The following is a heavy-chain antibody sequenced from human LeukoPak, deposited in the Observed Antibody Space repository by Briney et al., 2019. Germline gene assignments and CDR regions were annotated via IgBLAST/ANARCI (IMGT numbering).Heavy chain of an antibody. CDR3: ARDSSGWYHWFDP. J-gene: IGHJ5*02. CDR2: MYHSGDT. CDR1: DYSISSGYY. Sequence: PSETLSLTCSVSDYSISSGYYWGWIRQPPGKGLQWIGSMYHSGDTYYNPSLKSRVTISVDTSKNQFSLKLTSVTAADTAVYYCARDSSGWYHWFDPWGQGTLVTVSS. V-gene: IGHV4-38-2*02. D-gene: IGHD6-19*01.